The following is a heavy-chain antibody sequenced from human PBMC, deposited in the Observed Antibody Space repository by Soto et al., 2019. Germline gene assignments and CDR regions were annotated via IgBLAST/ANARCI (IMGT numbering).Heavy chain of an antibody. CDR3: ARLVGAGPKKLFDY. Sequence: PSETLSLTCTVSGGSISSSSYYWGWIRQPPGKGLEWIGSIYYSGSTYYNPSLKSRVTISVDTSKNQFSLKLSSVTAADTAVYYCARLVGAGPKKLFDYWGQGTLVTVSS. CDR1: GGSISSSSYY. J-gene: IGHJ4*02. V-gene: IGHV4-39*01. D-gene: IGHD6-13*01. CDR2: IYYSGST.